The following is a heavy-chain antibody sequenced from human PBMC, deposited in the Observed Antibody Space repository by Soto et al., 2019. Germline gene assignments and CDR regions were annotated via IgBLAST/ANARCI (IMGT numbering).Heavy chain of an antibody. CDR1: GFTFGDYT. CDR2: VSGSGIT. Sequence: EVQLLESGGGLVQPGGSLRLSCAASGFTFGDYTMSWVRQAPGKGLEWVSGVSGSGITHYADAVKGYITTSRDNSKNNVYLHPNRLKGQDMGVYYFLGYCRGDSCSGPGSFDIWGQGAMVTVSS. D-gene: IGHD2-15*01. CDR3: LGYCRGDSCSGPGSFDI. V-gene: IGHV3-23*01. J-gene: IGHJ3*02.